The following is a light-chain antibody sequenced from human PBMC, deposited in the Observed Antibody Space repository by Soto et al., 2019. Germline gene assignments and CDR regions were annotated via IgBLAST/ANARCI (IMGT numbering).Light chain of an antibody. CDR1: SSNIGSEY. Sequence: QSVLTQVPSASGTPGQTVTISCSGSSSNIGSEYVYWYQQLPGTASKLLIHRNNQRPSGVPDRISGSKSGTSASLAIGGLRFEDDGDYYCSAWDVSLRGWVFGGGTKLTVL. CDR3: SAWDVSLRGWV. J-gene: IGLJ3*02. CDR2: RNN. V-gene: IGLV1-47*01.